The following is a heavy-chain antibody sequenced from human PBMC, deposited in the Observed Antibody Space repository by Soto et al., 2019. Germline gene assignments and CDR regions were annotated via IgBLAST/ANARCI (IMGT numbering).Heavy chain of an antibody. D-gene: IGHD3-22*01. CDR2: IKQDGSEK. J-gene: IGHJ4*02. V-gene: IGHV3-7*03. Sequence: PGGSLRLSCAASGFTFSSYWMSWVRQAPGKGLEWVANIKQDGSEKYYVDSVKGRFTISRDNAKNSLYLQMNRLRAEDTAVYYCAREALVVTKGVDYWGQGTLVTVSS. CDR1: GFTFSSYW. CDR3: AREALVVTKGVDY.